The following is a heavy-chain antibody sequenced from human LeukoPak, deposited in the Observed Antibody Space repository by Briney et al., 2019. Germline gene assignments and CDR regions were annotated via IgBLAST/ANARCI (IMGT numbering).Heavy chain of an antibody. CDR3: AREHYYDSSGYYEY. CDR2: IIPIFGTA. Sequence: SVKVSCKASGGTFSSYAISWVRQAPGQGLEWMGGIIPIFGTANYAQKFQGRVTITTDESTSTAYMELSSLRSEDTAVYYCAREHYYDSSGYYEYWGQGTLVAVSS. CDR1: GGTFSSYA. V-gene: IGHV1-69*05. D-gene: IGHD3-22*01. J-gene: IGHJ4*02.